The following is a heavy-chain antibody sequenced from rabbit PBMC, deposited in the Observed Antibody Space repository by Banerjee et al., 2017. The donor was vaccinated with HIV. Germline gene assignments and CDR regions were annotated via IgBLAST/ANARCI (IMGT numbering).Heavy chain of an antibody. CDR3: ARGDGAYAGYDGL. J-gene: IGHJ4*01. CDR1: GFDFSSNA. Sequence: LEESGGGLVKPEGSLTLTCKASGFDFSSNAICWVRQAPGKGLEWIGCTHIDSDHTYYASWAKGRFTITKTSSTTVTLQMTSLTAADTATYFCARGDGAYAGYDGLWGQGTLVTVS. CDR2: THIDSDHT. D-gene: IGHD7-1*01. V-gene: IGHV1S45*01.